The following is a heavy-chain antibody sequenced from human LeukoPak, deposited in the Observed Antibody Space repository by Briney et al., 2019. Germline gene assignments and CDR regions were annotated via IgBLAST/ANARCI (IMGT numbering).Heavy chain of an antibody. D-gene: IGHD3-10*01. V-gene: IGHV4-34*01. CDR3: ARDFSSVVRGVVEFYLDY. CDR1: GGSFSGYY. CDR2: INHSGST. Sequence: SETLSLTCAVYGGSFSGYYWSWIRQPPGKGLEWIGEINHSGSTNYNPSLKSRVTISLDKSKNLFSLKLSSVTAADTALYYCARDFSSVVRGVVEFYLDYWGQGTLVTVSS. J-gene: IGHJ4*02.